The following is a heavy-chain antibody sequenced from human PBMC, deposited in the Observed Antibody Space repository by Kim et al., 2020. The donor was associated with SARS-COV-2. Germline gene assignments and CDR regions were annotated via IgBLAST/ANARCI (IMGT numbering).Heavy chain of an antibody. CDR2: ISSDGSIT. J-gene: IGHJ6*02. CDR3: ARGFFRDGCEV. CDR1: RFTFNNYW. D-gene: IGHD3-10*01. Sequence: GGSLRLSCAVSRFTFNNYWINWVRHAPGKGLVWVSRISSDGSITNYADSVKGRFTMSRDNAENTLYLQMNSLRAEDTAVYYCARGFFRDGCEVWGQGTTVTVAS. V-gene: IGHV3-74*01.